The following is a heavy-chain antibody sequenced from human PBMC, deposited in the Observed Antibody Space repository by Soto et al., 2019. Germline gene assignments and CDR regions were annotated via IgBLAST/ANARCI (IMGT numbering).Heavy chain of an antibody. CDR2: IYYSGST. V-gene: IGHV4-30-4*01. J-gene: IGHJ4*02. Sequence: PSETLSLTCTVSGGSISSGDYYWSWIRQPPGKGLEWIGYIYYSGSTYYNPSLKSRVTISVDTSKNQFSLKLSSVTAADTAVYYCATYHEYYDFWSSDSGATVRCFVYRGEGIPVTV. D-gene: IGHD3-3*01. CDR3: ATYHEYYDFWSSDSGATVRCFVY. CDR1: GGSISSGDYY.